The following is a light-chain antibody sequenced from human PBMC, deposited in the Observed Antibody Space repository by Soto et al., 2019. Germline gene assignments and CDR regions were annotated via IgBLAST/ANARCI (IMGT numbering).Light chain of an antibody. CDR2: DVS. V-gene: IGLV2-14*01. Sequence: QSALTQPASVSGSPGQSITISCTGTSSDVGGYNYVSWYQQHPGKAPKLMIYDVSNRPSGVSNRFSGSKSGNTASLTISGLPAEEGADYYCSSYTSSSTLVVFGGGTKLTVL. CDR1: SSDVGGYNY. J-gene: IGLJ2*01. CDR3: SSYTSSSTLVV.